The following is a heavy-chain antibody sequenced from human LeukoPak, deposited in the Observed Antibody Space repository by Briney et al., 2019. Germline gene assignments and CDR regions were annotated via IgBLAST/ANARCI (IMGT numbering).Heavy chain of an antibody. Sequence: SVKVSCKASGFTFTSSAVQWVRQARGQRLEWIGWIVVGSGNTNYAQKFQERVTITRDMSTSTAYMELSSLRSEDTAVYYCAAGSIGSGWAYYFDYWGQGTLVTVSS. D-gene: IGHD6-19*01. V-gene: IGHV1-58*01. CDR2: IVVGSGNT. CDR3: AAGSIGSGWAYYFDY. CDR1: GFTFTSSA. J-gene: IGHJ4*02.